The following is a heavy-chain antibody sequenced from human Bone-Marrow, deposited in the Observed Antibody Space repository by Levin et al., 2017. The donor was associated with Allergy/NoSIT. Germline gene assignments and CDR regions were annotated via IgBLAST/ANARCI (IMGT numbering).Heavy chain of an antibody. Sequence: GGSLRLSCTGSGFTVTSKFLTWVRQPPGKGLEWVSLIYSGGFTTYADSVKGRFTISRDNSNDTLYLQMTNLRPEDTAIYYCARDPMVRGDPYYSYYMDVWGNGTTVIVSS. CDR2: IYSGGFT. V-gene: IGHV3-66*02. J-gene: IGHJ6*03. CDR3: ARDPMVRGDPYYSYYMDV. D-gene: IGHD3-10*01. CDR1: GFTVTSKF.